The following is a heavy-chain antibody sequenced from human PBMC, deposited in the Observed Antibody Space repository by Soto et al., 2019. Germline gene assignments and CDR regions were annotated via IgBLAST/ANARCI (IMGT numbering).Heavy chain of an antibody. CDR1: GYTFTSYG. CDR2: ISAYNGNT. Sequence: ASVKVSCKASGYTFTSYGISWVRQAPGQGLEWMGWISAYNGNTNYAQKLQGRVTMTTDTSTSTAYMELRSLRSDDTAVYYCARDNVLLWFGEFSRDAFDIWGQGTMVPVSS. D-gene: IGHD3-10*01. J-gene: IGHJ3*02. CDR3: ARDNVLLWFGEFSRDAFDI. V-gene: IGHV1-18*01.